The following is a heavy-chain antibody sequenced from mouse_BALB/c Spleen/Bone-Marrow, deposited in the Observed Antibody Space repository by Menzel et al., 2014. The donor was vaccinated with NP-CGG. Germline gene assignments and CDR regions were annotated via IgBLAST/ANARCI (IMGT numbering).Heavy chain of an antibody. V-gene: IGHV2-4-1*01. Sequence: QVQLQHSGPGLVQPSQSLSITCTVSGFSLTTYAVHWVRQSPGKGLEWLGVIWSGGNTDYNTAFISRLSITKANSNSQAFFKMNSLQADDTAIYYCARNSDWFAYWGQGTLVTVSA. CDR1: GFSLTTYA. J-gene: IGHJ3*01. CDR2: IWSGGNT. CDR3: ARNSDWFAY.